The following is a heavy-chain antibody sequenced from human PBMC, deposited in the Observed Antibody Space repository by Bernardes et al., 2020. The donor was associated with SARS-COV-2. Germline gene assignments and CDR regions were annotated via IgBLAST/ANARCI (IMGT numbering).Heavy chain of an antibody. D-gene: IGHD3-3*01. CDR3: ARFRSGYVNAPFDQ. J-gene: IGHJ4*02. CDR2: FYYGGST. V-gene: IGHV4-39*02. CDR1: GGSISSSTYY. Sequence: SETLSLTCTLSGGSISSSTYYWGWIRQPPGKGLEWIATFYYGGSTYYNPSLQSRVSISADTSMNHFSLSLSSVTAADTAVYYCARFRSGYVNAPFDQWGQGALVTVSS.